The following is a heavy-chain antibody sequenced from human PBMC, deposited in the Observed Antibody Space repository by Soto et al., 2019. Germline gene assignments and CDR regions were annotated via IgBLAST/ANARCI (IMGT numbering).Heavy chain of an antibody. D-gene: IGHD6-6*01. J-gene: IGHJ6*02. CDR1: GDSVSSSDFY. V-gene: IGHV4-61*08. Sequence: QVLLRESGPGLVKPSETLALTCAVSGDSVSSSDFYWTWIRQPPGKPLEWIGYVYSTGTTSYSPSLTGRVDTSVATSANQFSLKLRSVTAADAAVYFCARVSKLVAPKDGKRAYFFAMDVWGHGTTVTVS. CDR2: VYSTGTT. CDR3: ARVSKLVAPKDGKRAYFFAMDV.